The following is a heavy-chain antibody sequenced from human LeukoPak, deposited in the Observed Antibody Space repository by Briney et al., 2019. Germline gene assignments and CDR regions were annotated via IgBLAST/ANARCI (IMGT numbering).Heavy chain of an antibody. Sequence: SETLSLTCAVYGGSFSGYYWRWIRQPPGKGLEWLGEINHSGSTNCNPSLQSRVTISVDTSKNQFSLKLSSVTAADTAVYYCARQGINYYYYMDVWRKGTTVTISS. CDR3: ARQGINYYYYMDV. CDR2: INHSGST. J-gene: IGHJ6*03. V-gene: IGHV4-34*01. D-gene: IGHD2-15*01. CDR1: GGSFSGYY.